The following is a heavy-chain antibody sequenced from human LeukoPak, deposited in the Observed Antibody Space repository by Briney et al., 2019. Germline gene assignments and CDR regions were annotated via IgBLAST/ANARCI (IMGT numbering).Heavy chain of an antibody. Sequence: GGSLRLSCAASGFTVSSNYMSWVRQAPGKGLEWVSVIYSGGSTYYADSVRGRFTISRDNSKNTLYLQMNSLRAEDTAVYYCARGEYSSSPGDYWGQGTLVTVSS. J-gene: IGHJ4*02. CDR2: IYSGGST. D-gene: IGHD6-6*01. CDR3: ARGEYSSSPGDY. CDR1: GFTVSSNY. V-gene: IGHV3-53*01.